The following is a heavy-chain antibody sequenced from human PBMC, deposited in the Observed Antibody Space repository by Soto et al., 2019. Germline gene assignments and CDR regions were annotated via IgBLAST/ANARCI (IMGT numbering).Heavy chain of an antibody. J-gene: IGHJ5*02. CDR2: ISSSSSFI. D-gene: IGHD6-13*01. CDR3: ARSGSYSSSWYYLGWFDP. Sequence: GGSLRLSCAASGFTFSSYSMNWVRQAPGKGLEWVSSISSSSSFIYYADSVKGRFTISRDNAKNSLYLQMNSLRAEDTAVYYCARSGSYSSSWYYLGWFDPWGQGTLVTVSS. CDR1: GFTFSSYS. V-gene: IGHV3-21*01.